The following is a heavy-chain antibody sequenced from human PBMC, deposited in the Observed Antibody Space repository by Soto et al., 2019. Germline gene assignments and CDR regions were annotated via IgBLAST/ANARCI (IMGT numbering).Heavy chain of an antibody. CDR2: VYGNGDT. CDR3: AGYGGNSV. J-gene: IGHJ4*02. Sequence: EVQLVESGGGLTQPGGSLRLSCAVSGFSVSANHVTWVRQATGKGLEWVSVVYGNGDTYYADSVKGRCTISRDSSMNMVYLQMNSLRVEDTAVYYCAGYGGNSVWGQGILVTVSS. V-gene: IGHV3-53*01. CDR1: GFSVSANH. D-gene: IGHD4-17*01.